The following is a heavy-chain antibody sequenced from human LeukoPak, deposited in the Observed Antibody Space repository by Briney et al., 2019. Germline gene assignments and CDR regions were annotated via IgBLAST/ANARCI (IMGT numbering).Heavy chain of an antibody. CDR1: GYTFTGYY. CDR2: FKPNSGDT. Sequence: ASVKVSCKASGYTFTGYYMHWVRQAPGQGIEWMGWFKPNSGDTNYAQKFQGRFTMTWDTSISTAYMELTRLRSDDTAVYYCARDDEGRANFDFWGQGTLVTVSS. CDR3: ARDDEGRANFDF. J-gene: IGHJ4*02. V-gene: IGHV1-2*02.